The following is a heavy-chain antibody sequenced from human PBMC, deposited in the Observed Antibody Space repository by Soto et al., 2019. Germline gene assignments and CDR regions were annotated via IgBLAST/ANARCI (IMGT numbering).Heavy chain of an antibody. CDR1: GGSFSGYS. V-gene: IGHV4-34*01. CDR3: ARDKITGLFDY. Sequence: QVQLQQWGAGLLKPSETLSLTCAVYGGSFSGYSWTWIRQPPGTGLEWIGEINHSGSTNYNPSLKSRVTISVDTSKTQFSLKLTSVTAADPALYYCARDKITGLFDYWGQGTLVTVSS. CDR2: INHSGST. D-gene: IGHD2-8*02. J-gene: IGHJ4*02.